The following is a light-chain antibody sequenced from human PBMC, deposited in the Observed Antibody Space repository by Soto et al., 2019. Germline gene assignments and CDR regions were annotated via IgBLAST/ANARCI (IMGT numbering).Light chain of an antibody. CDR1: SSDVGSYNR. CDR3: CSYTNMSASWV. V-gene: IGLV2-18*02. CDR2: DVS. Sequence: QSALTQPPSVSGSRGQSVTISCTVTSSDVGSYNRVSWYQQPPGAAPKLIIYDVSFRPSGVPDRFSASRSGNTASLTISGLQAEDEANYYCCSYTNMSASWVFGGGTKVTVL. J-gene: IGLJ3*02.